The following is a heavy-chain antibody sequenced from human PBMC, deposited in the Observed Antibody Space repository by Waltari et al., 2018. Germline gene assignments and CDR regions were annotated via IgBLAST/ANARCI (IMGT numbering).Heavy chain of an antibody. Sequence: QVQLVQSGAEVKKPGSSVKVSCKASGGTFSSYAISWVRPAPGQGLEWMGGIIPIFGTANYAQKFQGRVTITADESTSTAYMELSSLRSEDTAVYYCARDPGTRSHPGDAFDIWGQGTMVTVSS. D-gene: IGHD1-26*01. V-gene: IGHV1-69*01. CDR3: ARDPGTRSHPGDAFDI. CDR1: GGTFSSYA. J-gene: IGHJ3*02. CDR2: IIPIFGTA.